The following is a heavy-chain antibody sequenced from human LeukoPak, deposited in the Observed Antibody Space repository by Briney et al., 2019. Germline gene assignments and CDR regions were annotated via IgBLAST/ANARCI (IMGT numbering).Heavy chain of an antibody. Sequence: PSETLSLTCTVSGYSISSGYYWGWIRQPPGKGLEWIGSIYHSGTTTYNPSLKSRVTMSVDTAKNQVSLRLSSVTAEDTAVYYCAREFPPRHTCTNGVCYTLSFWGSTLDYYYYMDVWGKGTTVTVSS. J-gene: IGHJ6*03. CDR3: AREFPPRHTCTNGVCYTLSFWGSTLDYYYYMDV. V-gene: IGHV4-38-2*02. CDR1: GYSISSGYY. CDR2: IYHSGTT. D-gene: IGHD2-8*01.